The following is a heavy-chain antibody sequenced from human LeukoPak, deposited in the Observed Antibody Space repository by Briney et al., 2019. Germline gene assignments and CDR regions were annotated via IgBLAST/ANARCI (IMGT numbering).Heavy chain of an antibody. CDR1: GYTLTELS. CDR2: FDPEDGET. CDR3: ATWDAGGGYLGY. V-gene: IGHV1-24*01. D-gene: IGHD3-16*02. J-gene: IGHJ4*02. Sequence: ASVKVSCKVSGYTLTELSMHWVRQAPGKGLEWMGGFDPEDGETIYAQKFQGRVTMTEDTSTDIAYMELSSLRSEDTAVYYCATWDAGGGYLGYWGQGTLVTVSS.